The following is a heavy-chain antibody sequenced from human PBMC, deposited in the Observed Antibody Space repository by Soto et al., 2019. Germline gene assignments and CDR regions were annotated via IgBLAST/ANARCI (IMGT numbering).Heavy chain of an antibody. CDR2: IWYDGSNK. D-gene: IGHD3-16*02. J-gene: IGHJ4*02. CDR3: ARSLRLGELSLFGLLPSKENAFDY. CDR1: GFTFSSYG. V-gene: IGHV3-33*01. Sequence: GGSLRLSCAASGFTFSSYGMHWVRQAPGKGLEWVAVIWYDGSNKYYADSVKGRFTISRDNSKNTLYLQMNSLRAEDTAVYYCARSLRLGELSLFGLLPSKENAFDYWGQGTLVTVSS.